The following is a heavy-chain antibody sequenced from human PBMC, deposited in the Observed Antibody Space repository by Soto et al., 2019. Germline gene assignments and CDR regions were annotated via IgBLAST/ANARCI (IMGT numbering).Heavy chain of an antibody. V-gene: IGHV4-34*01. CDR2: INHSGST. J-gene: IGHJ4*02. CDR1: GGSFSGYY. CDR3: AREEVDTAMVASIDY. Sequence: SETLSLTCAVYGGSFSGYYWSWIRQPPGKGLEWIGEINHSGSTNYDPSLKSRVTISVDTSKNQFSLKLSSVTAADTAVYYCAREEVDTAMVASIDYWGQGTLVTVSS. D-gene: IGHD5-18*01.